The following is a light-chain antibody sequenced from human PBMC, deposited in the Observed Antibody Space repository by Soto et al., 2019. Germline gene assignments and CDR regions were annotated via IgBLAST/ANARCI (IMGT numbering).Light chain of an antibody. Sequence: DIRMTQSPSSLSASVGDRVTISFQASQGISRSLAWYQQKPGKAPKLLIYKSSILESGVPSRFSGSGSGTDFTLTISRLEPEDFAVYYCQQYGSSPRTFGQGT. CDR3: QQYGSSPRT. J-gene: IGKJ1*01. CDR1: QGISRS. CDR2: KSS. V-gene: IGKV1-5*03.